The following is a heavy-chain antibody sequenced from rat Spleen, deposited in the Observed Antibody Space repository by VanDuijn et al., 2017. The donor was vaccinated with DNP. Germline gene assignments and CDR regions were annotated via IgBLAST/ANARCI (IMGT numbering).Heavy chain of an antibody. V-gene: IGHV5-19*01. CDR1: GFIFSNYW. J-gene: IGHJ2*01. CDR3: AGRPPPTRGPFDY. D-gene: IGHD1-4*01. CDR2: ISPSGGST. Sequence: EVQLVESGGGLVQPGRSLKLSCAASGFIFSNYWMTWIRQAPTKGLEWVASISPSGGSTYYRDSVKGRFTISRDNAKSTLYLQVNSLRSEDTATYYCAGRPPPTRGPFDYWGQGVTVTVSS.